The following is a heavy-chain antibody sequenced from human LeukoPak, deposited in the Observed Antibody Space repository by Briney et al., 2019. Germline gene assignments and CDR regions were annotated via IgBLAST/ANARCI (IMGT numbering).Heavy chain of an antibody. CDR3: ARALLYSGGPGSNHYYYMDV. CDR2: ISSSSSYI. D-gene: IGHD1-26*01. Sequence: PGGSLRLSCAASGFTFSSYSMNWVRQAPGKGLEWVSSISSSSSYIYYADSVKGRFTISRDNAKNSLYLQMNSLRAEDTAVYYCARALLYSGGPGSNHYYYMDVWGKGTTVTVSS. CDR1: GFTFSSYS. J-gene: IGHJ6*03. V-gene: IGHV3-21*01.